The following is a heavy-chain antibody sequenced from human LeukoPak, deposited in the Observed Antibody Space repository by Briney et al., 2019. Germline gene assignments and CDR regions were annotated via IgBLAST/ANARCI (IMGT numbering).Heavy chain of an antibody. V-gene: IGHV3-48*01. J-gene: IGHJ4*02. D-gene: IGHD5-18*01. CDR1: GFTFSNHN. Sequence: GGSLRLSCAASGFTFSNHNMIWVRQAPGKGLECVSYISSSGSTMHYADSVRGRFTISRDNAKKSLYLQMNSLRAEDTGVYYCARVWDGYSGEDYWGQGTLVTVSS. CDR2: ISSSGSTM. CDR3: ARVWDGYSGEDY.